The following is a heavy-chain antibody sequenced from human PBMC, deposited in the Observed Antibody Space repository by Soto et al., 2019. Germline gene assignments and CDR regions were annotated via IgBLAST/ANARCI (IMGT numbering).Heavy chain of an antibody. Sequence: QVQLVQSGAEVKKPGSSVKVSCKPSGGTFNNYAISWVRQAPGQGLEWMGRINPISGTANDAEKFQGRVAIIASGSXSTAYMELSSLRVEDTAVYYCAMHCISRSCYGTDYWGQGTLVTVSS. CDR3: AMHCISRSCYGTDY. V-gene: IGHV1-69*12. CDR1: GGTFNNYA. CDR2: INPISGTA. J-gene: IGHJ4*02. D-gene: IGHD2-2*01.